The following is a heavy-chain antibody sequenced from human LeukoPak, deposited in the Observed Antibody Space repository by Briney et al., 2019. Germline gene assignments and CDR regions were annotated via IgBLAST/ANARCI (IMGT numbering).Heavy chain of an antibody. V-gene: IGHV4-30-4*08. Sequence: SQTLSLTCTASGGSISSGDHHWSWLRQPPGKGPEWIAYIYCSGTTYYNPSLKSRLTISLDTSKNQFSLKLSSVTAADTAVYYCARRYGSGANTDWFDPWGQGTLVTVSS. CDR1: GGSISSGDHH. J-gene: IGHJ5*02. CDR3: ARRYGSGANTDWFDP. CDR2: IYCSGTT. D-gene: IGHD3-10*01.